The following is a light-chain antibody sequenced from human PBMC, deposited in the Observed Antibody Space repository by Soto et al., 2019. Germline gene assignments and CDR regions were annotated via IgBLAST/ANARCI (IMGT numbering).Light chain of an antibody. CDR3: HQRSNWPLT. CDR1: QRITDRY. V-gene: IGKV3D-20*02. CDR2: GAS. Sequence: ENVLTQSPGTLSLSPGERATVSCRASQRITDRYLAWYQQTPGQAPRLLIYGASWRATGVPARFSGWGSGTDFTLTISSLEPEDFAVYYCHQRSNWPLTFGGGTKVDIK. J-gene: IGKJ4*01.